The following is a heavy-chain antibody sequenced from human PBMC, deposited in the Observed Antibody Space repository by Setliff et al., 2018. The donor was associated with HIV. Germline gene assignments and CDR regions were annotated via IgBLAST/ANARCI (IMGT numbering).Heavy chain of an antibody. D-gene: IGHD2-2*02. CDR3: ARDKRYRFPFDS. J-gene: IGHJ4*02. CDR1: GGSFSDYY. CDR2: INHSGST. V-gene: IGHV4-34*01. Sequence: LSLTCAVYGGSFSDYYWSWIHQPPGKGLEWIGEINHSGSTNYNPSLKRRVTISVDTSKNQFSLSLRSLSAADTAVYYCARDKRYRFPFDSWGQGTLVTVSS.